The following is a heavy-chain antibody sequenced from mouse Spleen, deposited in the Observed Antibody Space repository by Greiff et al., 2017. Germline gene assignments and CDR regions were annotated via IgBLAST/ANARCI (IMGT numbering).Heavy chain of an antibody. J-gene: IGHJ4*01. D-gene: IGHD2-1*01. V-gene: IGHV5-6-4*01. Sequence: EVMLVESGGGLVKPGGSLKLSCAASGFTFSSYTMSWVRQTPEKRLEWVATISSGGSYTYYPDSVKGRFTISRDNAKNTLYLQMSSLKSEDTAMYYCTRDLYGTTNGYAMDYWGQGTSVTVSS. CDR3: TRDLYGTTNGYAMDY. CDR2: ISSGGSYT. CDR1: GFTFSSYT.